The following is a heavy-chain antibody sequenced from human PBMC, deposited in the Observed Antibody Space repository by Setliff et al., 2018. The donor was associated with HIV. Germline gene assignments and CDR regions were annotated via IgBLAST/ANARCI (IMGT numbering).Heavy chain of an antibody. D-gene: IGHD4-17*01. CDR2: FYTSGST. CDR1: GGSINTYY. V-gene: IGHV4-4*07. Sequence: PSETLSLTCTVSGGSINTYYWSWIRQPAGKGLEWIGRFYTSGSTNYNPSLKSRVTMSVDTSKNQFSLNLTSVTAADTAVYYCARDGRDRTTVTIYSLYGMDVWGQGTTVTVSS. CDR3: ARDGRDRTTVTIYSLYGMDV. J-gene: IGHJ6*02.